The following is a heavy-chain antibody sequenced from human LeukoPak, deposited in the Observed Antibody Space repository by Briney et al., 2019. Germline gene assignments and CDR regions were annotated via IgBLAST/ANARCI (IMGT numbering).Heavy chain of an antibody. CDR3: ARDSITGDSSLDF. CDR2: ITNDGNYE. D-gene: IGHD7-27*01. CDR1: GFTFSTHG. V-gene: IGHV3-33*05. Sequence: GGSLRLSCAASGFTFSTHGMHWVRKAPGKGLEWVAVITNDGNYEKYADAVRRRLPISRDNSKYGVYVHMKYQSAGDRGVFYFARDSITGDSSLDFWGRGTLVTVSS. J-gene: IGHJ4*02.